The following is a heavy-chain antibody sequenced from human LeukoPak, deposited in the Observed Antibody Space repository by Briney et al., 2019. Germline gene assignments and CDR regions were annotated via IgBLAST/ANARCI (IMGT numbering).Heavy chain of an antibody. J-gene: IGHJ5*02. CDR1: GYTLTGYL. Sequence: ASVTVSCLASGYTLTGYLIHWLRQAPGRGVKWMGWINPNSGVTNYAQNFQDRVTMTRDTSISTAYMELNGLISDDTAVYYGARGNDCSGGRCYTSWFDPWGQGTLVTVSS. CDR3: ARGNDCSGGRCYTSWFDP. D-gene: IGHD2-15*01. CDR2: INPNSGVT. V-gene: IGHV1-2*02.